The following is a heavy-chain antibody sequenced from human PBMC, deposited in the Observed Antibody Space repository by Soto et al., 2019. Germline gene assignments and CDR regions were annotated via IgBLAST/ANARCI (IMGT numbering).Heavy chain of an antibody. J-gene: IGHJ6*02. V-gene: IGHV4-30-4*02. Sequence: PSETLSLTCTVSGGSISSGDYYWSWIRQPPGKGLEWVGYIYYSGSTNYNPSLKSRATISVDTSKNQFSLKLSSVTAADTAVYYCATSGRAGYYYYYGMDVWGQGTTVTVSS. CDR3: ATSGRAGYYYYYGMDV. CDR2: IYYSGST. CDR1: GGSISSGDYY. D-gene: IGHD3-10*01.